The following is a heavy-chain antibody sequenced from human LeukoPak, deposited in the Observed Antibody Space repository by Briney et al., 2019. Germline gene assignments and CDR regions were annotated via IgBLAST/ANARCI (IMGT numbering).Heavy chain of an antibody. Sequence: GGSLRLSCAASGFTFSSYSMNWVRQAPEKGLDWVSVISGSAHKIRYADSVKGRFTISRDSSENIVYLQMNNLRVEDTAVYYCAGRPTGYSSGYIHWGQGTLVTVSS. CDR3: AGRPTGYSSGYIH. D-gene: IGHD5-18*01. CDR2: ISGSAHKI. V-gene: IGHV3-23*01. CDR1: GFTFSSYS. J-gene: IGHJ4*02.